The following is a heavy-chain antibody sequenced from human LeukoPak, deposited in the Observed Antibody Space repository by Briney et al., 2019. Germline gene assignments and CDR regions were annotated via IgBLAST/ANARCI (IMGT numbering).Heavy chain of an antibody. Sequence: PSETLSLTCAVYGGSFSGYYWSWIRQPPGKGLEWIGEINHSGSTNYNPSLKSRVTISVDTPKNQFSLKLRSVTAADTAVYYCARVTGYRIEDYFDYWGQGTLVTVSS. V-gene: IGHV4-34*01. CDR3: ARVTGYRIEDYFDY. CDR2: INHSGST. CDR1: GGSFSGYY. D-gene: IGHD6-13*01. J-gene: IGHJ4*02.